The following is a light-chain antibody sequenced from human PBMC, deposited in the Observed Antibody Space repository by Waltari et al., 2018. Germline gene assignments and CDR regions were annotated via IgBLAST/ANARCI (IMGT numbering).Light chain of an antibody. J-gene: IGKJ4*01. Sequence: IQWNKHPSSLSAPVGDRVTITCRVSQGFSSNLACFQQRPVKAPKLLIYAASTLQTGVPSSFSGIGSGTDFTLTITSLQPEDFATSYCQQLYSYPLTFVGGTKVEIK. CDR2: AAS. CDR3: QQLYSYPLT. CDR1: QGFSSN. V-gene: IGKV1-9*01.